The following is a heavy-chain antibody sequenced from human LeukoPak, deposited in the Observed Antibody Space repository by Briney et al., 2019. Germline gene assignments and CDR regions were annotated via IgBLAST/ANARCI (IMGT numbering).Heavy chain of an antibody. CDR1: GFTFSIYT. D-gene: IGHD3-9*01. CDR2: ISSGSGSI. V-gene: IGHV3-23*01. CDR3: AKAEGYDILTGLDY. Sequence: PGGSLRLSCAASGFTFSIYTMNWVRQAPGKGLEWVSSISSGSGSIYSADSVKGRFTISRDNSKNTLYLQMNSLRTEDTAVYYCAKAEGYDILTGLDYWGQGTLVTVSS. J-gene: IGHJ4*02.